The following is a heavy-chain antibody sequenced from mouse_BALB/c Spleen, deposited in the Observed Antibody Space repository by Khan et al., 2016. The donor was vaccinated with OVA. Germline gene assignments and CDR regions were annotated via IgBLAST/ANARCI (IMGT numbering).Heavy chain of an antibody. Sequence: QIQLVQSGPELKKPGETVKISCKASGYTFTNYRMNWMKQAPGKVLKWMGWINTYTGEPTYADDFKGRFAFSLETSASTAYLQIHSLKNEDTATYFCARETSYWYFDVWGAGTTVTVSS. V-gene: IGHV9-3-1*01. CDR1: GYTFTNYR. D-gene: IGHD1-3*01. CDR3: ARETSYWYFDV. J-gene: IGHJ1*01. CDR2: INTYTGEP.